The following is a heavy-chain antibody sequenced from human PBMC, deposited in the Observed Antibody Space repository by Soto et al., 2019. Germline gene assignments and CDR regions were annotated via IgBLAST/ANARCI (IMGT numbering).Heavy chain of an antibody. D-gene: IGHD3-3*01. CDR2: IDPSGSYT. CDR1: GYSFTSYW. V-gene: IGHV5-10-1*01. CDR3: AISKETTIFGPLWFDP. Sequence: GESLKISCKGSGYSFTSYWISWVRQMPGKGLEWMGRIDPSGSYTNYSPSFQGHVTISADKSISTAYLQWSSLKASDTAMYYCAISKETTIFGPLWFDPWGQGTLVTVSS. J-gene: IGHJ5*02.